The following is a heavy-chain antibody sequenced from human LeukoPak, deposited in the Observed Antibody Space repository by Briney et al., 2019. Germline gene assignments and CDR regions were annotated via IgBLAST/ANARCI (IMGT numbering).Heavy chain of an antibody. V-gene: IGHV3-23*01. D-gene: IGHD6-19*01. CDR1: GFTFSDYY. CDR3: AKGTGSGWYGNNWFDP. J-gene: IGHJ5*02. CDR2: ISTSGGST. Sequence: GGSLRLSCAASGFTFSDYYMSWVRQAPGKGLEWVSVISTSGGSTYYADSVKGRFTISRDNSKNTLYLQMNSLRAEDTAVYYCAKGTGSGWYGNNWFDPWGQGTLVTVSS.